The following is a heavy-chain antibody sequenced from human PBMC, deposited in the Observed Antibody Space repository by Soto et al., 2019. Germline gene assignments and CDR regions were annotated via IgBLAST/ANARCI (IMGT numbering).Heavy chain of an antibody. CDR3: ASHYDYGDYDDY. J-gene: IGHJ4*02. Sequence: SETLSLTCTVSGGSISSSSYYWGWIRQPPGKGLEWIGSIYYSGSTYYNPSLKSRVTISVDTSKNQFSLKLSSVTAADTAVYYCASHYDYGDYDDYWGQGTLVTVSS. CDR1: GGSISSSSYY. V-gene: IGHV4-39*01. D-gene: IGHD4-17*01. CDR2: IYYSGST.